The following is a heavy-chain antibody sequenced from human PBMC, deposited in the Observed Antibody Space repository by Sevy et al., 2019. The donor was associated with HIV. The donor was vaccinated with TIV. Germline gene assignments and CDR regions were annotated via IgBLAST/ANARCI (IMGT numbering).Heavy chain of an antibody. CDR2: ISDSGGAK. CDR1: GFSFNRNA. CDR3: TKGRMVGSPFDS. V-gene: IGHV3-23*01. Sequence: GGSLRLSCRGSGFSFNRNALTWVRQAPGKGLQWVSGISDSGGAKHYADSVKGRFTISRDSSNNTVYLEMTSLTADDTAIYYCTKGRMVGSPFDSWGQGILVTVSS. D-gene: IGHD2-15*01. J-gene: IGHJ4*02.